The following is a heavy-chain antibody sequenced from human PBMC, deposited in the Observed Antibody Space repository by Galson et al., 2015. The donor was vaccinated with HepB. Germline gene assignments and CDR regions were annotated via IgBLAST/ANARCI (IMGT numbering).Heavy chain of an antibody. D-gene: IGHD2-15*01. CDR3: ARGALVVVVDGTLNNWFDP. J-gene: IGHJ5*02. CDR1: GYTFSSYS. V-gene: IGHV1-18*01. CDR2: INTYNRDT. Sequence: SVKVSCKASGYTFSSYSITWVRQAPGQGLEWMGWINTYNRDTKYAQKFQGRVTMTADTSTSTAYMELRSLRSDDTAVYYCARGALVVVVDGTLNNWFDPWGQGTLVTVSS.